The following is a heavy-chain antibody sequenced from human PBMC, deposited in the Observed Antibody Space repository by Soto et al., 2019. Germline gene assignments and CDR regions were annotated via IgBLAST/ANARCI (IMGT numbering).Heavy chain of an antibody. CDR2: IRAYNGNT. CDR1: GYTFTSYG. J-gene: IGHJ5*02. D-gene: IGHD1-26*01. Sequence: QVQLEQSGAEVKKPGASVKVSCKASGYTFTSYGIIWVRQAPGQGLEWKGRIRAYNGNTNYAQKLQGRLTMTTDTSTSTAYMELWSLRSDDTAVYYCARVVGALGRWFDPWGQGTLVTVSS. V-gene: IGHV1-18*01. CDR3: ARVVGALGRWFDP.